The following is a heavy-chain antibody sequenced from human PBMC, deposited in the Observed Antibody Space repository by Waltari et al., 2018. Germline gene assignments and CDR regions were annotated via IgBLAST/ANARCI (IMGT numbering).Heavy chain of an antibody. D-gene: IGHD3-10*01. V-gene: IGHV1-8*01. CDR1: GYPFSPCA. CDR2: MNPNSGNT. Sequence: QVQLVQSGAEVKEPGASVKVSCKAFGYPFSPCAITWVRQAAGQGLEWMGWMNPNSGNTGYAPKFQGRVTMTRDTSISTAYMELSSLRSDDTAVYYCARGSRLASGTFFPTATDNGAQGTPVTVSS. CDR3: ARGSRLASGTFFPTATDN. J-gene: IGHJ4*02.